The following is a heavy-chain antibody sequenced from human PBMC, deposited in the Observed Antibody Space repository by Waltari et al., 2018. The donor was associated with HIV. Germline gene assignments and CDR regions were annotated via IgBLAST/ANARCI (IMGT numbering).Heavy chain of an antibody. D-gene: IGHD3-22*01. CDR1: GYTFTSYA. CDR2: INTNTGNP. J-gene: IGHJ3*02. V-gene: IGHV7-4-1*02. CDR3: ARDAMIVGQGAFDI. Sequence: VQLVTSGSALKKPGASVKVSCKASGYTFTSYAMHWVRQAPGQGLEWMGWINTNTGNPTYAQGFTGRFVFSLDTSVSTAYLQISSLKAEDTAVYYCARDAMIVGQGAFDIWGQGTMVTVSS.